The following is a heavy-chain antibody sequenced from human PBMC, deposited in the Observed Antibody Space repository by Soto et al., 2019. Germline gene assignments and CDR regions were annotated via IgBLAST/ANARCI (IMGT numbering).Heavy chain of an antibody. CDR3: AKVPRYYDSSGYYY. J-gene: IGHJ4*02. D-gene: IGHD3-22*01. CDR2: ISGSGGST. CDR1: GFTFSSYA. V-gene: IGHV3-23*01. Sequence: GGSLRLSCAASGFTFSSYAMSWVRQAPGKGLEWVSAISGSGGSTYYADSVKGRFTISRDNSKNTLYLQMNSLRAEDTAVYYCAKVPRYYDSSGYYYWGQGTRVTVSS.